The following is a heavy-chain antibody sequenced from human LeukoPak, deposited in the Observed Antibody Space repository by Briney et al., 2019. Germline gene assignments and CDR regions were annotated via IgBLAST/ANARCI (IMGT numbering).Heavy chain of an antibody. CDR3: ARVIRSQYGAFDI. J-gene: IGHJ3*02. Sequence: ASVKVSCKASGYTFTGYYMHWVRQAPGQGLEWMGWINPNSGGTNYAQKFQGRVTMTRDTSISTAYMELSRLRSDDTAVYYCARVIRSQYGAFDIWGQGTMVTVSS. CDR2: INPNSGGT. V-gene: IGHV1-2*02. CDR1: GYTFTGYY. D-gene: IGHD4-17*01.